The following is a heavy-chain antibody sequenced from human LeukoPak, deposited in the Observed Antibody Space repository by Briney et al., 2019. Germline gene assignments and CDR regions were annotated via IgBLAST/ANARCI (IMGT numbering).Heavy chain of an antibody. V-gene: IGHV1-58*01. D-gene: IGHD6-13*01. Sequence: SVKVSCKASGFTFTSSAVQWVRQARGQRLEWIGWIVVGSGNTNYAQKFQERVTITRDMSTSTAYMELSSLRSEDTAVYYCAAGAPLHSSSWLNAFDYWGQGTLVTVSS. CDR2: IVVGSGNT. CDR1: GFTFTSSA. J-gene: IGHJ4*02. CDR3: AAGAPLHSSSWLNAFDY.